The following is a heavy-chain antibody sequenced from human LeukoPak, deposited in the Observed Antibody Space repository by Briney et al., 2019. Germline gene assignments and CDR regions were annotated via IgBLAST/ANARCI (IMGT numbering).Heavy chain of an antibody. V-gene: IGHV1-69*13. D-gene: IGHD1-20*01. CDR2: IIPIFGTA. J-gene: IGHJ4*02. CDR1: GGTFSSYA. Sequence: GASVKVSCKASGGTFSSYAISWVRQVPGQGLEWMGGIIPIFGTANYAQKFQGRVTITADESTSTAYMELSSLRSEDTAVYYCARPSQPYNWNQFDYWGQGTLVTVSS. CDR3: ARPSQPYNWNQFDY.